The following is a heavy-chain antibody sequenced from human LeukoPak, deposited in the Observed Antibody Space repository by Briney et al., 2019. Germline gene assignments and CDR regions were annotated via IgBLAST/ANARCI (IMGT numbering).Heavy chain of an antibody. CDR2: IKRDGSEK. D-gene: IGHD1-26*01. Sequence: GGSLRLSCAASGFTFSSHWMTWVRQAPGKGLEWVANIKRDGSEKYYVDSVKGRFTISRDNAKNSLYLQMNSLRAEDTAVYYCARDARIVGATTIDYWGQGTLVIVSS. V-gene: IGHV3-7*01. CDR1: GFTFSSHW. J-gene: IGHJ4*02. CDR3: ARDARIVGATTIDY.